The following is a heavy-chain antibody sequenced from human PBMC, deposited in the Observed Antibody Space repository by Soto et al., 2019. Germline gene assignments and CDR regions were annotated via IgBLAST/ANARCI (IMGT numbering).Heavy chain of an antibody. Sequence: PSETLSLTCAVYGGSFSGYYWSWIRQPPGKGLEWIGEISHSGSTNYNPSLKSRVTISVDTSKNQFSLKLSSVTAADTAVYYCARAGDLGATSYYYGMDVWGQGTTVTVS. CDR2: ISHSGST. D-gene: IGHD1-26*01. CDR3: ARAGDLGATSYYYGMDV. J-gene: IGHJ6*02. V-gene: IGHV4-34*01. CDR1: GGSFSGYY.